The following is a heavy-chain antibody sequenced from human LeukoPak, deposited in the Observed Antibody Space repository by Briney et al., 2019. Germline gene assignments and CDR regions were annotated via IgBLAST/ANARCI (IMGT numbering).Heavy chain of an antibody. CDR3: ARDSSVSWFDP. V-gene: IGHV1-69*06. D-gene: IGHD6-25*01. CDR2: IIPIFGTA. CDR1: GGTFSSYA. J-gene: IGHJ5*02. Sequence: GASVKVSCTASGGTFSSYAISWVRQAPGPGLEWMGGIIPIFGTANYAQKFQGRVTITADKSTSTAYMELSSLRSDDTAVYYCARDSSVSWFDPWGQGTLVTVSS.